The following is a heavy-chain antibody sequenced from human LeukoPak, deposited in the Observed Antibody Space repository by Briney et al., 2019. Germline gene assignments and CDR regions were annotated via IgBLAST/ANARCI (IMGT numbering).Heavy chain of an antibody. Sequence: ASVKVSCKASGYTFTSYGISWVRQAPGQGLEWMGWISAYNGNTNYAQKLQDRVTMTTDTSTSTAYMELRSLRSEDTAVYYCARILAAAGTSDYWGQGTLVTVSS. V-gene: IGHV1-18*01. J-gene: IGHJ4*02. D-gene: IGHD6-13*01. CDR2: ISAYNGNT. CDR1: GYTFTSYG. CDR3: ARILAAAGTSDY.